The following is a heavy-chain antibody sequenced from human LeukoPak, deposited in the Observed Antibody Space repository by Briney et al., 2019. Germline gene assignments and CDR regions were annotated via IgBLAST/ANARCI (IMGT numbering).Heavy chain of an antibody. CDR3: ANEIRPNDY. D-gene: IGHD4-17*01. CDR2: IRGSGGST. V-gene: IGHV3-23*01. Sequence: GGSLRLSCVASGFTFSSYAMTWVRQAPGKGLEWVSAIRGSGGSTYYADSVKGRFTISRDNSKNTMYLQMNSLRAEDTAVYYCANEIRPNDYWGQGTQVTVSS. J-gene: IGHJ4*02. CDR1: GFTFSSYA.